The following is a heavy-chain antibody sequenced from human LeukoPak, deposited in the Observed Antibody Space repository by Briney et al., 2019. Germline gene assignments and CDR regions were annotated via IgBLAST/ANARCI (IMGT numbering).Heavy chain of an antibody. J-gene: IGHJ3*02. Sequence: GGSLRLSCAASGFTFSSYSMNWVRQAPGKGLEWVSSISSSSSYIYYADSVKGRLTISRDNAKNSLYLQMNSLRAEDTAVYYCAQLVRDAFDIWGQGTMVTVSS. D-gene: IGHD6-13*01. CDR2: ISSSSSYI. V-gene: IGHV3-21*01. CDR1: GFTFSSYS. CDR3: AQLVRDAFDI.